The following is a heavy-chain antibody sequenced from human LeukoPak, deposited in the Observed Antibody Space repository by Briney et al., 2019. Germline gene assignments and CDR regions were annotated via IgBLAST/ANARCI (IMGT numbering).Heavy chain of an antibody. D-gene: IGHD3-22*01. CDR3: ARVHSSGYSYFDY. CDR1: GGSIGSYY. Sequence: SETLSLTCTVSGGSIGSYYWSWIRQPPGKGLEWIGYIYYSGSTNYNPSLKSRVTISVDTSKNQFSLKLSSVTAADTAVYYCARVHSSGYSYFDYWGQGTLVTVSS. J-gene: IGHJ4*02. CDR2: IYYSGST. V-gene: IGHV4-59*01.